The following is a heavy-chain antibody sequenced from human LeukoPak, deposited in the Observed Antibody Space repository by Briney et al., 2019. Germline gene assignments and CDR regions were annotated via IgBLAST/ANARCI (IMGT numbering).Heavy chain of an antibody. D-gene: IGHD3-22*01. V-gene: IGHV4-59*01. CDR3: ARDSASGGYYSFDY. Sequence: SETLSLTCTVSGGSISSYYWSWIRQPPGKGLEWIGYIYYSGSTNYNPSLKSRVTISVDTSKNQFSLKLSSVTAADTAVYYCARDSASGGYYSFDYWGQGTLVTVSS. CDR2: IYYSGST. CDR1: GGSISSYY. J-gene: IGHJ4*02.